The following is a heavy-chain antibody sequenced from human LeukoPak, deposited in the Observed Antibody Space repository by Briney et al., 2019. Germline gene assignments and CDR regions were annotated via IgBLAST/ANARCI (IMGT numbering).Heavy chain of an antibody. J-gene: IGHJ4*02. CDR3: AGDDYGDKFFDY. D-gene: IGHD4-23*01. Sequence: GGSLRLSCAASGFTFSSYSMNWVRQLPGKGLQWVSSISSSSSYIYYAYSVKGRFTISRDSAKNSLYLQMNSLRAADTAVYYCAGDDYGDKFFDYWGQGTLVTVSS. V-gene: IGHV3-21*01. CDR2: ISSSSSYI. CDR1: GFTFSSYS.